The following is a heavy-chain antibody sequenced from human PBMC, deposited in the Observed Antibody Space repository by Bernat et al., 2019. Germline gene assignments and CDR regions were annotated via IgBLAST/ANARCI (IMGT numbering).Heavy chain of an antibody. CDR3: ARGDNECQWLGH. CDR1: GYTFTGYY. Sequence: QVQLVQSGAEVKKPGASVKVSCKASGYTFTGYYMHWVRQAPGQGLEWMGWINPNSGGTNNAQKFQGWVTMTRDTSISTAYMELSRLGSDDTAVYYCARGDNECQWLGHWGQGTLVTVSS. CDR2: INPNSGGT. J-gene: IGHJ4*02. V-gene: IGHV1-2*04. D-gene: IGHD6-19*01.